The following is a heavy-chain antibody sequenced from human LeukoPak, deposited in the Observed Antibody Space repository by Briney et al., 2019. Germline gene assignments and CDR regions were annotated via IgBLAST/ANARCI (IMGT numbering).Heavy chain of an antibody. V-gene: IGHV4-39*07. Sequence: SETLSLTCTVSGGSISSSSYYWGWIRPPPGKGLEWIGRIYTSGSTNYNPSLKSRVTMSVDTSKNQFSLKLSSVTAADTAVYYCARDPSGYDPTDYWGQGTLVTVSS. CDR2: IYTSGST. D-gene: IGHD5-12*01. CDR1: GGSISSSSYY. CDR3: ARDPSGYDPTDY. J-gene: IGHJ4*02.